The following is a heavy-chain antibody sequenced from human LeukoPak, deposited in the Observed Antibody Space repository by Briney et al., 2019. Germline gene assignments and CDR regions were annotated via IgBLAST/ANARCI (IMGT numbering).Heavy chain of an antibody. CDR1: GGSISSYY. J-gene: IGHJ4*02. Sequence: SETLSLTCTVSGGSISSYYWSWIRQPAGKGLEWIGRIYTSGSTNYNPSLKSRVTISVDTSKNQFSLKLSSVTAADTAVYYCARDTSHRPYYYGSGSHFDYWGQGTLVTVSS. D-gene: IGHD3-10*01. V-gene: IGHV4-4*07. CDR3: ARDTSHRPYYYGSGSHFDY. CDR2: IYTSGST.